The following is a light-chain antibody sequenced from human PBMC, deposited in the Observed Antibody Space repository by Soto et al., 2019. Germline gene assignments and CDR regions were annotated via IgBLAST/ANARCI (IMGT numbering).Light chain of an antibody. Sequence: QSALTQPASVSGSPGQSITISCTGASSDVGAYISWYQQHPGKAPKLIIYEVSNRPSGVSNRFSGSKSGNTASLTISGLQAENEADYYCSSYTSSSTFFGTGTKLTVL. CDR3: SSYTSSSTF. CDR2: EVS. V-gene: IGLV2-14*01. J-gene: IGLJ1*01. CDR1: SSDVGAY.